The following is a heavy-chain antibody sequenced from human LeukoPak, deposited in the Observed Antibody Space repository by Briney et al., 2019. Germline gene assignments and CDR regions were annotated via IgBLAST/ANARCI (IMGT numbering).Heavy chain of an antibody. D-gene: IGHD3-10*01. V-gene: IGHV3-23*01. CDR2: ISGSGGST. CDR1: GFTFRTSG. J-gene: IGHJ6*03. Sequence: PGGSLRLSCAASGFTFRTSGMNWVRQAPGKGLEWVSAISGSGGSTYYADSVEGRFTISRDNSKNTLYLQMNSLRAEDTAVYYCAKALYYYGTNLQRGGYYYYMDVWGKGTTVTISS. CDR3: AKALYYYGTNLQRGGYYYYMDV.